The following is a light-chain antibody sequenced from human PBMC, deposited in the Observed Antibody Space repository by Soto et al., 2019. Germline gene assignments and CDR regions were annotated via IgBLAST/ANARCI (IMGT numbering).Light chain of an antibody. V-gene: IGLV3-27*01. Sequence: SYELTQPSSVSVSPGQTARITCSGDVLAKKYARWFQQKPGQAPVLVIYKDSERPSGIPERFSGSSSGTTVTLTISGAQVEDEADYYCYSAAVNNQVFGGGTKLTVL. CDR1: VLAKKY. CDR3: YSAAVNNQV. J-gene: IGLJ2*01. CDR2: KDS.